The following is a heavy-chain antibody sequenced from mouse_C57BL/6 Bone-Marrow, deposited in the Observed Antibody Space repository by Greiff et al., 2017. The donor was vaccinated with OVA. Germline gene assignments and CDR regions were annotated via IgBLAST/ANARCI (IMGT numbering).Heavy chain of an antibody. Sequence: QVHVKQSGAELVKPGASVKISCKASGYAFSSYWMNWVKQRPGKGLEWIGQIYPGDGDTNYNGKFKGKATLTADKSSSTAYMQLSSLTSEDSAVYFCAKLLRYYFDYWGQGTTLTVSS. V-gene: IGHV1-80*01. J-gene: IGHJ2*01. CDR2: IYPGDGDT. D-gene: IGHD1-1*01. CDR3: AKLLRYYFDY. CDR1: GYAFSSYW.